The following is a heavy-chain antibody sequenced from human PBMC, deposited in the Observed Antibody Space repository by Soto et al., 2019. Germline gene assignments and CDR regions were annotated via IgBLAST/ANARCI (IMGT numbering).Heavy chain of an antibody. CDR1: SGSISNYY. CDR2: IFYSGST. Sequence: QVHLQESGQRLVKPSETLSLTCTVSSGSISNYYWSWIRQPPGKGLEWIGHIFYSGSTNYNPALKSRVTISVDTSKNQFSLKLSSVTAADTAVYYCARDSGYNYGYFRWFDPWGQGTLVTVSS. V-gene: IGHV4-59*01. CDR3: ARDSGYNYGYFRWFDP. D-gene: IGHD5-18*01. J-gene: IGHJ5*02.